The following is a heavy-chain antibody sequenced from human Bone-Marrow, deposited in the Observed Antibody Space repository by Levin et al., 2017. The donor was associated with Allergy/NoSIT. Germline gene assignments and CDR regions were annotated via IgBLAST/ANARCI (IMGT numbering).Heavy chain of an antibody. Sequence: GGSLRLSCAASGFTFTDYYMNWVRQAPGKGLEWIAYISGSGKSIFYAESVKGRFTISRDNAKTSLFLEMSGLRGEDTAVYYCVRDHIPSAGAEGLWYYYYGMDVWGQGTTVTVSS. J-gene: IGHJ6*02. D-gene: IGHD6-13*01. CDR3: VRDHIPSAGAEGLWYYYYGMDV. CDR2: ISGSGKSI. V-gene: IGHV3-11*01. CDR1: GFTFTDYY.